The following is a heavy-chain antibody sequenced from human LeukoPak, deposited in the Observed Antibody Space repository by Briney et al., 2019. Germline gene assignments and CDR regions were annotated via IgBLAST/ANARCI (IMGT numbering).Heavy chain of an antibody. CDR2: INSDGSST. V-gene: IGHV3-74*01. CDR1: GFTFSSHW. J-gene: IGHJ4*02. D-gene: IGHD6-19*01. CDR3: VRESSLKY. Sequence: GGSLRLSCAASGFTFSSHWMHRVRQAPGEGLVWVSGINSDGSSTSYADSVKGRFTISRDNAKNTLYVQMNSLRAEDTAVYYCVRESSLKYWGQGTLVTVPS.